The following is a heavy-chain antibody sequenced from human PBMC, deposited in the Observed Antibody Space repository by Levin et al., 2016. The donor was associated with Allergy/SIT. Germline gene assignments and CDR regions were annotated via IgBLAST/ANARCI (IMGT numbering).Heavy chain of an antibody. CDR1: GGSFSGYY. D-gene: IGHD1-26*01. V-gene: IGHV4-34*01. CDR3: ARAHVGHYFDY. CDR2: INHSGST. Sequence: SETLSLTCAVYGGSFSGYYWSWIRQPPGKGLEWIGEINHSGSTNYNPSLKSRVTISVDRSKNQFSLKLSSVTAADTAVYYCARAHVGHYFDYWGQGTLVTVSS. J-gene: IGHJ4*02.